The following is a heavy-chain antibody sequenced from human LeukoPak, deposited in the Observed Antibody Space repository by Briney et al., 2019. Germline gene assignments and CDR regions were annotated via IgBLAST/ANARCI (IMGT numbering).Heavy chain of an antibody. D-gene: IGHD5-24*01. J-gene: IGHJ5*02. Sequence: ASVKVSCKASGYTFTGYYMHWVRQAPGQGLEWMGWINPNSGGTNYAQKFQGRVTMTRDTSISTAYMELSSLRSEDTAVYYCARDQGEGYKRRWFDPWGQGTLVIVSS. V-gene: IGHV1-2*02. CDR3: ARDQGEGYKRRWFDP. CDR1: GYTFTGYY. CDR2: INPNSGGT.